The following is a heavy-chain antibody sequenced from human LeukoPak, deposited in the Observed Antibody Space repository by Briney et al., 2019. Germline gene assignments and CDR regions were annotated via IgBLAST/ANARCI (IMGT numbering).Heavy chain of an antibody. J-gene: IGHJ3*02. CDR2: IITYNGNT. D-gene: IGHD1-26*01. CDR1: GYTFTTYG. V-gene: IGHV1-18*01. CDR3: ARGLVGTGAFDI. Sequence: ASVKVSCKASGYTFTTYGISWVRQAPGQGLEWIGYIITYNGNTNYAQKLQGRVTMTTDTSTSTAYMELSRLRSDDTAVYYCARGLVGTGAFDIWGQGTMVTVSS.